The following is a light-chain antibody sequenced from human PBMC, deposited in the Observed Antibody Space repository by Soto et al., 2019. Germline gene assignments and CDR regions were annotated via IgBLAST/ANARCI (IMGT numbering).Light chain of an antibody. V-gene: IGKV3-15*01. CDR1: QSVSST. CDR3: QQYNNWPPYT. Sequence: ELVMTQSPATLSVSPGERATLSCRARQSVSSTLAWYQQKPGQAPRLLIYGASTRATGIPARFSGSESGTDCSLPIFSLQSEDFAVYDCQQYNNWPPYTFGQGTKLEIK. J-gene: IGKJ2*01. CDR2: GAS.